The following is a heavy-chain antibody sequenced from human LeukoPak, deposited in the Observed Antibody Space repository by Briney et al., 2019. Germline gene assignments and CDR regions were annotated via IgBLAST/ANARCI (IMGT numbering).Heavy chain of an antibody. Sequence: PGGSLRLSCAASGFTFSSYGMHWVRQAPGKGLEWVAVISYDGSDKYYADSVKGRFTISRDNSKNTLYLQMNSLRAEDTAVYYCAKDYYGSGSYCNWFEYWGRGTLVTVSS. V-gene: IGHV3-30*18. CDR1: GFTFSSYG. CDR3: AKDYYGSGSYCNWFEY. CDR2: ISYDGSDK. J-gene: IGHJ4*02. D-gene: IGHD3-10*01.